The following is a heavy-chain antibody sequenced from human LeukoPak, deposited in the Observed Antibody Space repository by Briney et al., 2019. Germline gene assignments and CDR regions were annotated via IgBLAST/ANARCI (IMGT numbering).Heavy chain of an antibody. J-gene: IGHJ4*02. Sequence: NPSETLSLTCTVSGGSISSSSYYWGWIRQPPGKGLEWIGSIYYRGNTYFNPSLKSRVTLSVDTSKNQFSLKLSSVTAADTSVYYCARHTPSSGWPFDFWGQGTLVTVSS. CDR2: IYYRGNT. V-gene: IGHV4-39*01. CDR1: GGSISSSSYY. D-gene: IGHD6-19*01. CDR3: ARHTPSSGWPFDF.